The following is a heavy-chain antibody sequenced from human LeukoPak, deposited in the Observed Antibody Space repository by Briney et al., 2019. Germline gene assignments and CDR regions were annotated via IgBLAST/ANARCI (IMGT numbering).Heavy chain of an antibody. D-gene: IGHD3-22*01. CDR2: MNPNSGNT. Sequence: ASVKVSCKASGYTFASYDINWVRQATGQGLEWMGWMNPNSGNTGYAQKFQGRVTITRNTSISTAYMELSSLRSEDTAVYYCARGHYYYDSSGYLFDPWGQGTLVTVSS. CDR3: ARGHYYYDSSGYLFDP. CDR1: GYTFASYD. J-gene: IGHJ5*02. V-gene: IGHV1-8*03.